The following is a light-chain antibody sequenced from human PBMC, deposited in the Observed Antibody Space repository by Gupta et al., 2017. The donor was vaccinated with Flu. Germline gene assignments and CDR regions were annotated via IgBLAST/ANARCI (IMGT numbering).Light chain of an antibody. CDR1: QSISSN. CDR2: GAS. Sequence: EIVMTQSPATLSVSPGESATLSCRASQSISSNLAWYQQKPGQAPRLLIYGASTRATSIPARFSGSGSGTEFTLTISSLQSEDFAVYYCQQYTNWPPGTFGQGTKVEIK. CDR3: QQYTNWPPGT. V-gene: IGKV3-15*01. J-gene: IGKJ1*01.